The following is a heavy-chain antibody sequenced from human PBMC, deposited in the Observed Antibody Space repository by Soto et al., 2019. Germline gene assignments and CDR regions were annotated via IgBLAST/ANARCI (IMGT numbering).Heavy chain of an antibody. J-gene: IGHJ6*02. CDR2: ISAYNGNT. CDR1: GYTFTGYG. CDR3: ARFRLVDTAMVYYYYYGMDV. Sequence: ASVKVSCKASGYTFTGYGISWVRQAPGQGLEWMGWISAYNGNTNYAQKLQGRVTMTTDTSTSTAYMELRSLRSDDTAVYYCARFRLVDTAMVYYYYYGMDVWGQGTTVTVSS. D-gene: IGHD5-18*01. V-gene: IGHV1-18*04.